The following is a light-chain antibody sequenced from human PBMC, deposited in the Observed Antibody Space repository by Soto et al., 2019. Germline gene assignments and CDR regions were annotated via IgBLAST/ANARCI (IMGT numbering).Light chain of an antibody. CDR3: QQSYSTPLT. Sequence: DIQMTQSPSSLSASVGDRVTITCRARQSISSYLNWYQQKPGKAPKLLIYAASSLQSGVPSRFSGSGSGTDFTLTISSLQPEDFATYYCQQSYSTPLTCGGGTKVEIK. CDR2: AAS. V-gene: IGKV1-39*01. CDR1: QSISSY. J-gene: IGKJ4*01.